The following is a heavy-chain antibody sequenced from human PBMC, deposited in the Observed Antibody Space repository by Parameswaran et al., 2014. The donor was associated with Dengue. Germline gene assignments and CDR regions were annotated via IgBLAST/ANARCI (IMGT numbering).Heavy chain of an antibody. CDR2: IYPGDSDT. V-gene: IGHV5-51*01. D-gene: IGHD3-3*01. J-gene: IGHJ6*02. Sequence: VRQMPGKGLEWMGIIYPGDSDTRYSPSFQGQVTISADKSISTAYLQWSSLKASDTAMYYCARHGGYDFWSGYFGSAPGAYGMDVWGQGTTVTVSS. CDR3: ARHGGYDFWSGYFGSAPGAYGMDV.